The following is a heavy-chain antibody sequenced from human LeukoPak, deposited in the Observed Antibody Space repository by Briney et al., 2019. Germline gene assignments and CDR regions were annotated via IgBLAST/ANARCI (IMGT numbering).Heavy chain of an antibody. CDR2: IHYSGST. J-gene: IGHJ4*02. CDR3: ARHGLYGDYYFDY. D-gene: IGHD4-17*01. Sequence: SETLSLTCTVSGGSISSSNYYWGWIRQPPGKGLECIGTIHYSGSTYYYPSLKSRVTISVDTSKNQFSLKLSSVTAADTAVYFCARHGLYGDYYFDYWGQGTLVTVSS. CDR1: GGSISSSNYY. V-gene: IGHV4-39*01.